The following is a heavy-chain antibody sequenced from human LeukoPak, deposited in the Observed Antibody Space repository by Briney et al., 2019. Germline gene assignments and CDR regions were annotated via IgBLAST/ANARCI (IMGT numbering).Heavy chain of an antibody. CDR1: GLSFSTFA. D-gene: IGHD1-26*01. Sequence: GGSLRLSCAASGLSFSTFAMSWVRQGPATGLEWVSSIRGNGETFYADSVKGQFTMSRDNSRNTLYLQMNSLRAEDTAVYYCAKRESSGTYDSFDYWGQGTLVTVSS. J-gene: IGHJ4*02. CDR3: AKRESSGTYDSFDY. V-gene: IGHV3-23*01. CDR2: IRGNGET.